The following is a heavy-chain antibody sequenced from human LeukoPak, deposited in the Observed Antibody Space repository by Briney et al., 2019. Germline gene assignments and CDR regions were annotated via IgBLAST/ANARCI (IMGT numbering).Heavy chain of an antibody. D-gene: IGHD2-8*01. CDR3: ARRMDDAFDN. V-gene: IGHV4-59*01. CDR1: GGSISTYY. Sequence: PSETLSLTCTVSGGSISTYYWSWIRQPPAKGLEWIGYIYYSGSTNYNPSLKSRVTISVDTSKNQFSLKLSSVTAADTAVYYCARRMDDAFDNWGQGTMVTVSS. CDR2: IYYSGST. J-gene: IGHJ3*02.